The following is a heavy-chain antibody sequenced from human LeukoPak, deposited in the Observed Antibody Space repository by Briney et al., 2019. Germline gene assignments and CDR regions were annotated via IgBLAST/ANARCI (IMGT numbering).Heavy chain of an antibody. CDR2: ISAYNGNT. J-gene: IGHJ4*02. D-gene: IGHD6-19*01. Sequence: RASVKVSCKASGYTFTDFGISWVRQAPGQGLEWMGWISAYNGNTNYAQKLQGRVTMTTDTSTSTAYMEVRSLRSDDTAVYYCTRDLGQWLIQGIFFDYWGQGTLVTVSS. V-gene: IGHV1-18*01. CDR1: GYTFTDFG. CDR3: TRDLGQWLIQGIFFDY.